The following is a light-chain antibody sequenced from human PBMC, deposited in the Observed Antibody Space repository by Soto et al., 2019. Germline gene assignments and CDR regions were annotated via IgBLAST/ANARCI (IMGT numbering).Light chain of an antibody. V-gene: IGLV2-14*01. CDR3: SSYTSTSTRV. CDR2: EVR. J-gene: IGLJ1*01. CDR1: SSDVGGYNY. Sequence: QSALTQPRSVSGSPGQSVTISCTGTSSDVGGYNYVSWYQQHPGKAPKVMIYEVRNRPSGVSNRFSGSKSGNTASLTISGLQAEDEADYYCSSYTSTSTRVFGTGTKLTVL.